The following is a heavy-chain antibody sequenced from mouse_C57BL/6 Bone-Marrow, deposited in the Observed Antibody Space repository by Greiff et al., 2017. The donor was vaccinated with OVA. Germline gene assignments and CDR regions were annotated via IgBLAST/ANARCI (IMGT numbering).Heavy chain of an antibody. Sequence: VQLQQSGAELVRPGSSVKLSCKASGYTFTSYWMHWVKQRPIQGLEWIGNIDPSDSETHYNQKFKDKATLTVDKSSSTAYMQLSSLTSEDSAVYYCARRKIYYYGSRFLYAMDYWGQGTSVTVSS. CDR1: GYTFTSYW. V-gene: IGHV1-52*01. CDR3: ARRKIYYYGSRFLYAMDY. J-gene: IGHJ4*01. CDR2: IDPSDSET. D-gene: IGHD1-1*01.